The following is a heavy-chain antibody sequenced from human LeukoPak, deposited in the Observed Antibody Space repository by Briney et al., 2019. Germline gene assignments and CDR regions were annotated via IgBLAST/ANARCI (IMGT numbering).Heavy chain of an antibody. Sequence: SVKGSCKASGGTFSSYAISWVRQAPGQGLEWMGRIIPIFGIANYAQKFQGRVTITADKSTSTAYMELSSLRSEDTAVYYCARGGIAAAGTIEDYYYYGMDVWGQGTTVTVSS. V-gene: IGHV1-69*04. CDR2: IIPIFGIA. D-gene: IGHD6-13*01. J-gene: IGHJ6*02. CDR1: GGTFSSYA. CDR3: ARGGIAAAGTIEDYYYYGMDV.